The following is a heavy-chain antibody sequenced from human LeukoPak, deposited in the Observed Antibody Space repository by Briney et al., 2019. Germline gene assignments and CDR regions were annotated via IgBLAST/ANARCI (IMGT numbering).Heavy chain of an antibody. V-gene: IGHV3-21*01. CDR1: GFTFNNYG. Sequence: PGRSLRLSCAASGFTFNNYGMHWVRQAPGKGLEWVSSISSSSSYIYYADSVKGRFTISRDNAKNSLYLQMNSLRAEDTAVYYCARERHYYDSSGSMGLDYWGQGTLVTVSS. CDR2: ISSSSSYI. D-gene: IGHD3-22*01. CDR3: ARERHYYDSSGSMGLDY. J-gene: IGHJ4*02.